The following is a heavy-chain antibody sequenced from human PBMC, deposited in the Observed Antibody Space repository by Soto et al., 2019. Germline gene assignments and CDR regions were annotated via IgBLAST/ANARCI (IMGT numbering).Heavy chain of an antibody. V-gene: IGHV1-69*13. CDR3: GTLDDSSGSFDY. CDR1: GGTFSSYA. J-gene: IGHJ4*02. D-gene: IGHD3-22*01. CDR2: IIPIFGTA. Sequence: SVKVSCKASGGTFSSYAISWVRQAPGQGLEWMGGIIPIFGTANYAQKFQGRVTITADESTSTAYMELSSLRSEDTAVYYCGTLDDSSGSFDYWGQGTLVTVSS.